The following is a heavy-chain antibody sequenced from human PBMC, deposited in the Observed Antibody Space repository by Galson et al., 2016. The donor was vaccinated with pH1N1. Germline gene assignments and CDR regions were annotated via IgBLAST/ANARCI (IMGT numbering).Heavy chain of an antibody. CDR3: ARHLHVSGFKAIDS. D-gene: IGHD5-24*01. CDR1: GGSISRSN. V-gene: IGHV4-59*08. Sequence: TCAVSGGSISRSNWCWIRQSPVKGLEWLGYLYSSGTTTYNPSVASRVSISVDTPKNQFSLNLDFVTAADTAIYYCARHLHVSGFKAIDSWGQGILVTVSS. CDR2: LYSSGTT. J-gene: IGHJ4*02.